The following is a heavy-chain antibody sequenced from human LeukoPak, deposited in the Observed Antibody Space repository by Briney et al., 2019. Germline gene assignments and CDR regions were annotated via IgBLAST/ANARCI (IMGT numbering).Heavy chain of an antibody. CDR2: IKPYDGGT. D-gene: IGHD3-22*01. CDR3: AREPYHYGVY. Sequence: ASVKDACETSGYTFLDYDIHWVRKPPGQGLEWMGWIKPYDGGTKYAHKFQGKVALTSDTPITTAYTECSSLTPDDTALYFCAREPYHYGVYCDQGTLVTVSS. V-gene: IGHV1-2*02. CDR1: GYTFLDYD. J-gene: IGHJ4*02.